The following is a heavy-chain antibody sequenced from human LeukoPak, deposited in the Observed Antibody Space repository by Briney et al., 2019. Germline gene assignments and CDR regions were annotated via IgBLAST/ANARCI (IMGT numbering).Heavy chain of an antibody. J-gene: IGHJ4*02. CDR2: ISYDGSNK. D-gene: IGHD2-21*02. V-gene: IGHV3-30*18. CDR1: GFTLSSYG. CDR3: AKERCGGDCYQDY. Sequence: PGGSLRLSCAASGFTLSSYGMHWVRQAPGKGLEWVAVISYDGSNKYYADSVKGRFTISRDNSKNTLYLQVNSLRAEDTAVYYCAKERCGGDCYQDYWGQGTLVTVSS.